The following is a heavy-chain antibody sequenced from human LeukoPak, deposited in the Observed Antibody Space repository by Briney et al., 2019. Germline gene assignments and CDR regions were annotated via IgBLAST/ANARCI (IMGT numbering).Heavy chain of an antibody. CDR1: GLTFSSYS. J-gene: IGHJ4*02. CDR2: ISSSSSYI. V-gene: IGHV3-21*01. CDR3: ARDTYRYYYDSSGYWEPVY. D-gene: IGHD3-22*01. Sequence: GGSLRLSCAASGLTFSSYSMNWVRQAPGKGLEWVSSISSSSSYIYYADSVRGRFTISRDNAKNSLYLQMNSLRAEDTALYYCARDTYRYYYDSSGYWEPVYWGQGTLVTVSS.